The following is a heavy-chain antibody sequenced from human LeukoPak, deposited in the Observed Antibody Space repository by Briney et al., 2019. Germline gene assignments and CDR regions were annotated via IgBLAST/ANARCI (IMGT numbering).Heavy chain of an antibody. J-gene: IGHJ4*02. CDR2: IWYDGSNK. CDR1: GFTFSSYG. Sequence: PGRSLRLSCAASGFTFSSYGMHWVRQAPGKGLEWVAVIWYDGSNKYYADSVKGRFTISRDNSKNTLYLQKNSLRAEDTAVYYCAREAMVRGVTSYFDYWGQGALVTVSS. V-gene: IGHV3-33*01. CDR3: AREAMVRGVTSYFDY. D-gene: IGHD3-10*01.